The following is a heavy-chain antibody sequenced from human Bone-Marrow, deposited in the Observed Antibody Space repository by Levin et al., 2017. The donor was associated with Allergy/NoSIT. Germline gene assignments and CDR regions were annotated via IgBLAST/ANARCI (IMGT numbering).Heavy chain of an antibody. CDR3: AKDLYFWSAADS. CDR1: GFSLTTNA. V-gene: IGHV3-23*01. D-gene: IGHD3-3*01. CDR2: IGSAGRT. Sequence: SGGSLRLSCAASGFSLTTNAMSWVRQAPGKGLEWVSGIGSAGRTHYADSVRGRFTISRDNSKNTLYLQMNSLRVEDTALYYCAKDLYFWSAADSWGQGTLVTVSS. J-gene: IGHJ4*02.